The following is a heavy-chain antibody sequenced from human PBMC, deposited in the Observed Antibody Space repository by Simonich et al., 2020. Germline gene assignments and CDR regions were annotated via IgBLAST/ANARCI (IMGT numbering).Heavy chain of an antibody. CDR2: ICSSGSTI. J-gene: IGHJ6*02. CDR1: GFTFSSYE. CDR3: ARDFRLQLVEIGTYYYYGMDV. D-gene: IGHD6-6*01. V-gene: IGHV3-48*03. Sequence: EVQLVESGGGLVQPGGSLRLSCAASGFTFSSYEMNWVRQAPGKGLEWVSYICSSGSTIYYADSVKGRFTISRDNAKNSLFLQMNSRGAEDTAVYYCARDFRLQLVEIGTYYYYGMDVWGQGTTVTVSS.